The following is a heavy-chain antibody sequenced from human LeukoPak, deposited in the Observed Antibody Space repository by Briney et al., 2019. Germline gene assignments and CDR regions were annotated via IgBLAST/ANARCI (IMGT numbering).Heavy chain of an antibody. Sequence: ASVKVSCKASGGTFSSYAISWVRQAPGQGLEWMGGIIPIFGRANYAQKFQGRVTITTDESTSTAYMELSSLRSEDTAVYDCARARSSSGWDSYFDYWGQGTLVTVSS. V-gene: IGHV1-69*05. CDR3: ARARSSSGWDSYFDY. CDR1: GGTFSSYA. D-gene: IGHD6-19*01. CDR2: IIPIFGRA. J-gene: IGHJ4*02.